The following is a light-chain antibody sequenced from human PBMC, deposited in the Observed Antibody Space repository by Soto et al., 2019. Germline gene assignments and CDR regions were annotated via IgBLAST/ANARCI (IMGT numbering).Light chain of an antibody. V-gene: IGKV1-12*01. Sequence: DIQMTQSPSSVSAPVGDRVTISCRASQDISKWLAWFQQKPGKAPKLLISAASTLQSGVPSRFSGSASGTEFTLTLRSLQPDDIGTYYCQQASSFPHTFGQGTQVEIK. J-gene: IGKJ2*01. CDR3: QQASSFPHT. CDR2: AAS. CDR1: QDISKW.